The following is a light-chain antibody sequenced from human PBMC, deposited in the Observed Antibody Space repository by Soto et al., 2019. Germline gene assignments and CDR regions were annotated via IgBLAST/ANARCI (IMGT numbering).Light chain of an antibody. CDR3: QQYNNWPPYT. CDR2: GAS. Sequence: EIVMTQSPATLSVSPGERATLSCRASQSVSSNLAWYQQKPGQARRLLIYGASTRATGIPARFSGSGSGTEFTLTISSLQSEDFALYYCQQYNNWPPYTFGQGTKQEIK. CDR1: QSVSSN. J-gene: IGKJ2*01. V-gene: IGKV3-15*01.